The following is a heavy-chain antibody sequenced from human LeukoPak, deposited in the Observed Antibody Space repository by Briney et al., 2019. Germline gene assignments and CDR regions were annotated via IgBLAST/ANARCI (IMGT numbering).Heavy chain of an antibody. D-gene: IGHD3-10*01. Sequence: PGGSLRLSCAASGFTVSSNYMSWVRQAPGKGLEWVSVIYSGGSTYYADFVKGRFTISRDNSKNTLYLQMNSMRAEDTAVYYCAKDPSRNYYGSGSYSTYYFDYWGQGTLVTVSS. V-gene: IGHV3-66*01. CDR3: AKDPSRNYYGSGSYSTYYFDY. CDR2: IYSGGST. J-gene: IGHJ4*02. CDR1: GFTVSSNY.